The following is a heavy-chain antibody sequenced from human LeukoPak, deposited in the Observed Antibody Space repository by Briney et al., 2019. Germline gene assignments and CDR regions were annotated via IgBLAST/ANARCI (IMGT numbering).Heavy chain of an antibody. CDR1: GFTFSSYW. CDR2: IKRDGSEK. J-gene: IGHJ4*02. V-gene: IGHV3-7*01. CDR3: ARLAEAYYDFWSGYSYYFDY. D-gene: IGHD3-3*01. Sequence: PGRSLRLSCAASGFTFSSYWMSWVRQDPGKGREWVANIKRDGSEKYYVDSVKGRFTISRANAKNSLYLQMNSLVAEETAVYYCARLAEAYYDFWSGYSYYFDYWGQGSLVTVSS.